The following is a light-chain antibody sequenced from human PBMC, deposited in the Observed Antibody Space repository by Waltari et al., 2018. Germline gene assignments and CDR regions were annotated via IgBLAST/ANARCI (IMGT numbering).Light chain of an antibody. CDR3: QSFDSNVRGGVV. CDR1: SSNIRAGHD. J-gene: IGLJ3*02. Sequence: QSILTQPTSVSGAPGQRVTIPCPGSSSNIRAGHDVHCYQAFPGTAPKLLIYGNNNRPSGVPDRFSGSKSGSSASLAINGLQAEDEADYYCQSFDSNVRGGVVFGGGTKVTVL. CDR2: GNN. V-gene: IGLV1-40*01.